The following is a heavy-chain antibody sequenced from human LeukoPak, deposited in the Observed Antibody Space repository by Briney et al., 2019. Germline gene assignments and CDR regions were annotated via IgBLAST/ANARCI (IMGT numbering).Heavy chain of an antibody. CDR2: ISGSGGST. CDR1: GFTFSSYA. Sequence: GGSLRLSCAASGFTFSSYAMTWVRQAPGKGLEWVSAISGSGGSTYYAASVKGRFTISRDNSKNTLYLQMNSLRAEDTAVYYCAKDRYYYDSSALQYYFDYWGQGTLVTVSS. D-gene: IGHD3-22*01. J-gene: IGHJ4*02. CDR3: AKDRYYYDSSALQYYFDY. V-gene: IGHV3-23*01.